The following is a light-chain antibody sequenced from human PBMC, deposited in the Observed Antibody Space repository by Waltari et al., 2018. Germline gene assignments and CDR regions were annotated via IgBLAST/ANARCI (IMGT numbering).Light chain of an antibody. CDR1: SGSIGSGY. V-gene: IGLV6-57*03. CDR2: VDK. CDR3: QSFASTNPWV. J-gene: IGLJ3*02. Sequence: NFMLTQPHSVSESPGKTITISCTRSSGSIGSGYVQWYQQRPGRAPTTMIFVDKKTPSGFPDRFSCSIDSSSNSASLTISGLKTEDEADYYCQSFASTNPWVFGGGTKLTVL.